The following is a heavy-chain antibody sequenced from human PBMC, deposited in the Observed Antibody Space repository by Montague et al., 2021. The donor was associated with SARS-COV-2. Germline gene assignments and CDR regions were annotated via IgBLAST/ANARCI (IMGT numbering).Heavy chain of an antibody. CDR3: ARGAGRGSGYGTYYYYYYGMDV. J-gene: IGHJ6*02. CDR1: GGSISSSSYY. V-gene: IGHV4-39*01. Sequence: SETLSLTCTVSGGSISSSSYYWGWIRQPPGKGLEWIGSIYYSGCTYYNPSLKSRVTISVDTSKNQFSLKLSSVTAADTAVCYCARGAGRGSGYGTYYYYYYGMDVWGQGTTVTVSS. CDR2: IYYSGCT. D-gene: IGHD5-12*01.